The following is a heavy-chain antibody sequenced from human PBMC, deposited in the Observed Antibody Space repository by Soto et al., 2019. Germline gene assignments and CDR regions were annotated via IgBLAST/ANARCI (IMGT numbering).Heavy chain of an antibody. CDR1: GYSFTSYW. CDR2: IYPGYSDT. CDR3: ARILDIVVVPAAIGGGAFDI. V-gene: IGHV5-51*01. J-gene: IGHJ3*02. D-gene: IGHD2-2*01. Sequence: GGALKISCKGSGYSFTSYWIGWVRQMPGKGLEWMGIIYPGYSDTRYSPSFQGQVTTSADKSISTAYLQWSSLKASDTAMYYCARILDIVVVPAAIGGGAFDIWGQGTMVTVSS.